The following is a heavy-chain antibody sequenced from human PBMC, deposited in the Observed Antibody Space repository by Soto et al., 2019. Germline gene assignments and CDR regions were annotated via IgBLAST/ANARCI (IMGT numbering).Heavy chain of an antibody. CDR3: VRDGTKTLRDWFDP. Sequence: PSETLSLTCTVPGAAISGFYWSWIRKSAGKGLELIGRIYATGTTDYNPPLKSRVMMSVDTSKKQFSLNLRSVTAADTAVYYCVRDGTKTLRDWFDPWGQGISVTVSS. V-gene: IGHV4-4*07. CDR1: GAAISGFY. J-gene: IGHJ5*02. CDR2: IYATGTT. D-gene: IGHD1-1*01.